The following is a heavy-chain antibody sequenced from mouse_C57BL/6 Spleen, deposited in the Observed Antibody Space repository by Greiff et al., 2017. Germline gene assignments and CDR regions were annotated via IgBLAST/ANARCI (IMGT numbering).Heavy chain of an antibody. CDR2: IDPETGGT. CDR3: TRSSYAY. Sequence: VQLQQSGAELVRPGASVTLSCKASGYTFTDYEMHWVKQTPVHGLEWIGAIDPETGGTAYNQKFKGKALLTADKSSSPAYMELRSLTSEDSAVYYCTRSSYAYWGQGTLVTVSA. CDR1: GYTFTDYE. V-gene: IGHV1-15*01. J-gene: IGHJ3*01.